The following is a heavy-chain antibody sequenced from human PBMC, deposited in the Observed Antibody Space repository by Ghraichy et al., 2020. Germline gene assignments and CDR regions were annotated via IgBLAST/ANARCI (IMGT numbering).Heavy chain of an antibody. D-gene: IGHD6-13*01. CDR2: INHSGST. CDR3: ARAWAYIAAAGTTHWYFDL. J-gene: IGHJ2*01. V-gene: IGHV4-34*01. Sequence: SQTLSLTCAVYGGSFSGYYWSWIRQPPGKGLEWIGEINHSGSTNYNPSLKSRVTISVDTSKNQFSLKLSSVTAADTAVYYCARAWAYIAAAGTTHWYFDLWGRGTLVTVSS. CDR1: GGSFSGYY.